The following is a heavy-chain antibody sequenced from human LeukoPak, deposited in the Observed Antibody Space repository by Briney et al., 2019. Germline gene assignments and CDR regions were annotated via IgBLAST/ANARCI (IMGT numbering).Heavy chain of an antibody. CDR3: AKLCVRGVITPIDY. V-gene: IGHV3-7*01. CDR2: INQDGSEK. J-gene: IGHJ4*02. D-gene: IGHD3-10*02. Sequence: GGSLRLSCATSGFTFSSYWMSWVRQAPGKGLEWVANINQDGSEKYYMDSVKGRFTISRDNAKNTLYLDMISLRAEDTAVYYCAKLCVRGVITPIDYWGQGTLVTVSS. CDR1: GFTFSSYW.